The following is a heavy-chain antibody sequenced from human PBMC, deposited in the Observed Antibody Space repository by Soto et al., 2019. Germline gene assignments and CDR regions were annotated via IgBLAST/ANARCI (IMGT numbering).Heavy chain of an antibody. J-gene: IGHJ6*02. V-gene: IGHV3-30*18. CDR1: GFTFSSYG. D-gene: IGHD6-19*01. CDR2: ISYDGSNK. CDR3: AKEGYSSGWASYYYYGMDV. Sequence: QVQLVESGGGVVQPGRSLRLSCAASGFTFSSYGMHWVRQAPGKGLEWVAVISYDGSNKYYADSVKGRFTISRDNSKNTMYLQMNSLRAEETAVYYCAKEGYSSGWASYYYYGMDVWGQGTTVTVSS.